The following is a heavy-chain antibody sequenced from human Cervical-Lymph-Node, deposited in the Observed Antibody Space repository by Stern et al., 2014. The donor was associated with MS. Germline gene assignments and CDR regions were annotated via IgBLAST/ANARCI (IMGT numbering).Heavy chain of an antibody. D-gene: IGHD3-22*01. CDR3: ARRDYYDSSGYYGDAFDI. Sequence: QVQLVQSGAEVKKPGSSVKVSCKASGGTFSSYAISWVRQAPGRGLEWMGEIIPIFGTTKYAQKFQGRVTIIADGSTTTAYMELSSLRSEDTAVYYCARRDYYDSSGYYGDAFDIWGQGTMVTVSS. J-gene: IGHJ3*02. CDR1: GGTFSSYA. V-gene: IGHV1-69*01. CDR2: IIPIFGTT.